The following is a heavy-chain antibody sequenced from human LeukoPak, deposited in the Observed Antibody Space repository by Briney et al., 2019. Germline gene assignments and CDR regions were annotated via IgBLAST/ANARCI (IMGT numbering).Heavy chain of an antibody. Sequence: GGSLRLSCSASGFTFNNYGMHWVRQGPGKGLEWVAVIWYDGSNKYYADSVKGRFTISRDNAKNSLYLQMNNLRAEDTAVYYCARDLSESYHTPFGYWGQGTLVTVSS. CDR3: ARDLSESYHTPFGY. CDR2: IWYDGSNK. D-gene: IGHD1-26*01. J-gene: IGHJ4*02. V-gene: IGHV3-33*01. CDR1: GFTFNNYG.